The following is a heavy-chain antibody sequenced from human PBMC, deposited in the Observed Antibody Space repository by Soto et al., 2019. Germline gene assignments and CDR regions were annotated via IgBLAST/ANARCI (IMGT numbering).Heavy chain of an antibody. CDR1: GYTFTGYY. CDR2: INSNSGGT. D-gene: IGHD6-19*01. Sequence: ASVKVSCKASGYTFTGYYMHWVRQAPGQGLEWMGWINSNSGGTNYAQKFQGWVTMTRDTSISTAYMELSRLRSDDTAVYYCARAPKIIAVADSDYDAFDIWGQGTMVTVSS. V-gene: IGHV1-2*04. J-gene: IGHJ3*02. CDR3: ARAPKIIAVADSDYDAFDI.